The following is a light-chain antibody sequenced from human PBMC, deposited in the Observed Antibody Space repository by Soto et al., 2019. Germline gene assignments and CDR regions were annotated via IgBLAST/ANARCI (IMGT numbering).Light chain of an antibody. J-gene: IGKJ1*01. Sequence: DIQMTQSPSTLSASVGDRVTITCRASQSIGSWLAWYQQKPGKAPKLLIYKASSLESGVPSRFSGSGSGTEFPLTISSLQPDDFASYYCQQYGSYSPWTFGQGTKVEIQ. CDR1: QSIGSW. V-gene: IGKV1-5*03. CDR2: KAS. CDR3: QQYGSYSPWT.